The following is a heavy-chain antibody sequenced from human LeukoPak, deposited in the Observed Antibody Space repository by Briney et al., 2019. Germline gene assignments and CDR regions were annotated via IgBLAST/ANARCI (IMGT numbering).Heavy chain of an antibody. J-gene: IGHJ6*03. CDR1: GGTFSSYA. D-gene: IGHD2-2*01. Sequence: SVTVSCKASGGTFSSYAISWVRQAPGQGLEWMGGIIPIFATANYAQNFQGRVTITADESTSTAYMELSSLRSEDTAVYYCARGDCSTTSCYQGGYYYYYYMDVWGKGTTVTVSS. CDR3: ARGDCSTTSCYQGGYYYYYYMDV. CDR2: IIPIFATA. V-gene: IGHV1-69*13.